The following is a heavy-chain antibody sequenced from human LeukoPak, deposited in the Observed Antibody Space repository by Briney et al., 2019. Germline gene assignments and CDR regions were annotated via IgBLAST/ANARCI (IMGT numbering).Heavy chain of an antibody. CDR3: ARDPLYSSSWYVVPDY. J-gene: IGHJ4*02. CDR2: ISTYSGNT. V-gene: IGHV1-18*01. Sequence: ASVKVSCKASGYTFTSYAMNWVRQAPGQGLEWMGWISTYSGNTNYAQKLQGRVTMTTDTSTSTAYMEPRSLRSDDTAVYYCARDPLYSSSWYVVPDYWGQGTLVTVSS. D-gene: IGHD6-13*01. CDR1: GYTFTSYA.